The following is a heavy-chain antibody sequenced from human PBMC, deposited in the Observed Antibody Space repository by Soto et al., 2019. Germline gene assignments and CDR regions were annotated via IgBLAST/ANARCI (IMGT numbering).Heavy chain of an antibody. CDR1: GGSISSSNW. CDR2: IYHSGST. CDR3: ARDNRVGASTVFHS. Sequence: SETLSLTCAGSGGSISSSNWWSWVRQPPGKGLEWIGEIYHSGSTNYNPSLKSRVTISVDKSKNQFSLKLSSVTAADTAVYYCARDNRVGASTVFHSWGQGTPVTAPQ. J-gene: IGHJ4*02. D-gene: IGHD1-26*01. V-gene: IGHV4-4*02.